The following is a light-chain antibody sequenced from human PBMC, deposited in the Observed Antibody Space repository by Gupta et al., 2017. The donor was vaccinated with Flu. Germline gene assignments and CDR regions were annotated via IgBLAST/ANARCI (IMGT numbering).Light chain of an antibody. CDR3: QSADSTGSSVL. J-gene: IGLJ2*01. CDR2: KST. Sequence: SYELAQLPSMSVSPGQTARLNCSGDSLATQFAYWHRQKPGRAPVMIIYKSTERASGIPRRFSGSTSGTLATLTISGVEAEDEADYYCQSADSTGSSVLFGGGTKLTVL. CDR1: SLATQF. V-gene: IGLV3-25*02.